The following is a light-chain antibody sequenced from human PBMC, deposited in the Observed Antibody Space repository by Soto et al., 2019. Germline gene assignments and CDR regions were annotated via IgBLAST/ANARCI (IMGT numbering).Light chain of an antibody. Sequence: QSVLTQPPSASGTPGQRVTISCSGGSSNIGKNYVYWYQQFPGMAPKLLIYSNNQRPSGVPDRFSGSKSGTSASLAIGGLRSEDEADYYCAAWYDRFSGYGFGSGTKLTVL. CDR3: AAWYDRFSGYG. V-gene: IGLV1-47*02. CDR2: SNN. J-gene: IGLJ1*01. CDR1: SSNIGKNY.